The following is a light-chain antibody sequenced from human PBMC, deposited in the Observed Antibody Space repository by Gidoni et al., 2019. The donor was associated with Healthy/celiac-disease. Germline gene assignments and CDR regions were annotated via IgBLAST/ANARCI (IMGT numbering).Light chain of an antibody. V-gene: IGKV4-1*01. CDR1: QSGSYSSNNKNY. Sequence: VITQSPDSMPVSLGERATINYKSSQSGSYSSNNKNYLAWYQQKPGQPPKLLIYWASTRESGVPDRFSGSGSGTDFTLTISSLQAEDVAVYYCQQYYSTPWTFXXXTKVEIK. J-gene: IGKJ1*01. CDR2: WAS. CDR3: QQYYSTPWT.